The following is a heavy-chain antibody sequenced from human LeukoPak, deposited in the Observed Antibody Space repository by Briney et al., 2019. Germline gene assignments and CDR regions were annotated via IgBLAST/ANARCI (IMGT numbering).Heavy chain of an antibody. CDR3: AKWSSTLKAFDF. V-gene: IGHV4-59*08. CDR1: SDSINYYY. CDR2: THYTGNT. D-gene: IGHD2-8*01. J-gene: IGHJ4*02. Sequence: PSETLSLTCSVPSDSINYYYWNWIRQPPGKDLEWIAYTHYTGNTKSNPSLKSRVTTSVDTSKSQFSLKLSSLTAADTAVYYCAKWSSTLKAFDFWGQGILVTVSS.